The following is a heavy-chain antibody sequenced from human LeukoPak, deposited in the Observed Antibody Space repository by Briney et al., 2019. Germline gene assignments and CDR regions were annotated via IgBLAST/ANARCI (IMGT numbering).Heavy chain of an antibody. Sequence: PGGSLRLSCAASGFTFSSHAMSWVRQAPGKGLELVSAIRSSGLYTYYADSVKGRFTISRDNSKNSLYLQMNSLRAEDTAVYYCARARNRIAVSVIREYYYMDVWGKGTTVTVSS. CDR3: ARARNRIAVSVIREYYYMDV. CDR1: GFTFSSHA. D-gene: IGHD6-19*01. V-gene: IGHV3-23*01. J-gene: IGHJ6*03. CDR2: IRSSGLYT.